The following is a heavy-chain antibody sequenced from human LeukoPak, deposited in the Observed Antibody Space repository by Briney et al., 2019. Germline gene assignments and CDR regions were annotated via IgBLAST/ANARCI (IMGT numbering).Heavy chain of an antibody. Sequence: PSETLSLTCTVSGGSISSYYWSWIRQPPGKGLEWIGYIYYSGSTNYNPSLKSRVTISVDTSKNQFSLKLSSVTAADTAVYYCARETGHYYGSGSYYNDYWGQGTLVTVSS. CDR3: ARETGHYYGSGSYYNDY. CDR1: GGSISSYY. V-gene: IGHV4-59*12. D-gene: IGHD3-10*01. J-gene: IGHJ4*02. CDR2: IYYSGST.